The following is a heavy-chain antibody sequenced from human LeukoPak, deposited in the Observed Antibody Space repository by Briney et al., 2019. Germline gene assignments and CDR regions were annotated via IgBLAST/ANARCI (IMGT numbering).Heavy chain of an antibody. J-gene: IGHJ4*02. CDR3: ARGVGSSSDY. CDR1: GGSSSGYY. CDR2: INHSGST. Sequence: PSETLSLTCAVYGGSSSGYYWSWIRQPPGKGLEWIGEINHSGSTNYNPSLKSRVTISVDTSKNQFSLKLSSVTAADTAVYYCARGVGSSSDYWGQGTLVTVSS. V-gene: IGHV4-34*01. D-gene: IGHD6-6*01.